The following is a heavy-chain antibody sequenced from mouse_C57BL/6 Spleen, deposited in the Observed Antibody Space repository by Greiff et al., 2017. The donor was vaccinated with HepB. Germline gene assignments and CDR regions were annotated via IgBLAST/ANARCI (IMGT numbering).Heavy chain of an antibody. J-gene: IGHJ4*01. CDR1: GFTFSDYG. V-gene: IGHV5-17*01. D-gene: IGHD1-1*01. CDR3: ARGETVVATDY. CDR2: ISSGSSTI. Sequence: EVQRVESGGGLVKPGGSLKLSCAASGFTFSDYGMHWVRQAPEKGLEWVAYISSGSSTIYYADTVKGRFTISRDKAKNTLFLQITRLRSEDTAMYYCARGETVVATDYWGHGTSVTVSS.